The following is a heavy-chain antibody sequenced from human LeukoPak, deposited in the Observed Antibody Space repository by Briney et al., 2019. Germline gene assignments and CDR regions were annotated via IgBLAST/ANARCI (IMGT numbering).Heavy chain of an antibody. J-gene: IGHJ4*02. Sequence: GGSLRLSCAASGFTFSSYAMSWVRQAPGKGLEWVSAISGSGGSTYYADSVKGRFTISRDSSKNTLYLQMNSLRAEDTAVYSCTRTRGCSSTSCYADYWGQGTLVTVSS. CDR1: GFTFSSYA. CDR3: TRTRGCSSTSCYADY. V-gene: IGHV3-23*01. CDR2: ISGSGGST. D-gene: IGHD2-2*01.